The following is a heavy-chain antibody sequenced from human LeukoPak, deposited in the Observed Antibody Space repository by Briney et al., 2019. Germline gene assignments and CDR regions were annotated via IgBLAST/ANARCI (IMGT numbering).Heavy chain of an antibody. CDR3: AKVGAVIGYYYYYMDV. CDR1: GFTFSNYA. CDR2: ISGSGGST. Sequence: GGSLRLSCAASGFTFSNYAMSWVRQAPGKGLEWVSAISGSGGSTYYADSVKGRFIISRDNSKNTLYLQMNSLRAEDTAVYYCAKVGAVIGYYYYYMDVWGKGTTVTVSS. J-gene: IGHJ6*03. D-gene: IGHD3-16*01. V-gene: IGHV3-23*01.